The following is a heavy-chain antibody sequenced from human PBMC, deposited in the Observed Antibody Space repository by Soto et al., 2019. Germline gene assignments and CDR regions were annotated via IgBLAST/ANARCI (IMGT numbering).Heavy chain of an antibody. D-gene: IGHD3-16*02. V-gene: IGHV4-59*01. J-gene: IGHJ5*02. Sequence: PSETLSLTCTVSGGSISSYYWSWIRQPPGKGLEWIGYIYYSGSTNYNPSLKSRVTISADTSKNQFSLKLSSVTAADTAVYYCARLSYPAGKESNWFDPWGQGTLVTVSS. CDR1: GGSISSYY. CDR3: ARLSYPAGKESNWFDP. CDR2: IYYSGST.